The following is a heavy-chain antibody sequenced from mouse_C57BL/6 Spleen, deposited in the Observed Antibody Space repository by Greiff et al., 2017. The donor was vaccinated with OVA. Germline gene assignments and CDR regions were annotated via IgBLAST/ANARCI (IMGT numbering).Heavy chain of an antibody. CDR2: INPNNGGT. CDR3: ARGRYAMDY. Sequence: VKLMEPGPELVKPGASVKIPCKASGYTFTDYNMDWVKQSHGKSLEWIGDINPNNGGTIYNQKFKGKATLTVDKSSSTAYMELRSLTSEDTAVYYCARGRYAMDYWGQGTSVTVSS. V-gene: IGHV1-18*01. CDR1: GYTFTDYN. J-gene: IGHJ4*01.